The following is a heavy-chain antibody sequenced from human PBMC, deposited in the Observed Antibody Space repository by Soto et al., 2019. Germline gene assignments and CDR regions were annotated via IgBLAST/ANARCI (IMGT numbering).Heavy chain of an antibody. D-gene: IGHD3-22*01. Sequence: PSETLSLTCTVSGGSISSGDYYWSWIRQPPGKGLEWIGYFYYSGSTYYNPSLKSRVTISVDTSKNQFSLKLSSVTAADTAVYYCASHGGYYDSSGYYYSYFDYWGQGTLVTVSS. CDR3: ASHGGYYDSSGYYYSYFDY. J-gene: IGHJ4*02. CDR2: FYYSGST. CDR1: GGSISSGDYY. V-gene: IGHV4-30-4*01.